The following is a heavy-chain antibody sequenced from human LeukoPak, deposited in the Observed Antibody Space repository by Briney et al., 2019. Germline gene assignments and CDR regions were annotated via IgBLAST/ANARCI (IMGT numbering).Heavy chain of an antibody. D-gene: IGHD3-22*01. V-gene: IGHV3-23*01. CDR3: AKDSLGVEYYYDSSGYYVL. J-gene: IGHJ4*02. CDR1: GFTFSSYW. Sequence: PGGSLRLSCAASGFTFSSYWMHWVRQAPGKGLEWVSAISGSGGSTYYADSVKGRFTISRDNSKNTLYLQMNSLRAEDTAVYYCAKDSLGVEYYYDSSGYYVLWGQGTLVTVSS. CDR2: ISGSGGST.